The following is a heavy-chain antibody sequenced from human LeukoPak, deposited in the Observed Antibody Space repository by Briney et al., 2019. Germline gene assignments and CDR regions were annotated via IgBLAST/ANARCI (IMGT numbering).Heavy chain of an antibody. V-gene: IGHV3-23*01. CDR3: AKPAKTDYADY. Sequence: GGSLRLSCAASGFTFSSYEMNWVRQVPGKGLEWVSSISGSGGNTYYADSVKSRFTISGDNSKNTLYLQMNSLRADDTAVYYCAKPAKTDYADYWGQGTLVTVSS. D-gene: IGHD1-14*01. CDR2: ISGSGGNT. J-gene: IGHJ4*02. CDR1: GFTFSSYE.